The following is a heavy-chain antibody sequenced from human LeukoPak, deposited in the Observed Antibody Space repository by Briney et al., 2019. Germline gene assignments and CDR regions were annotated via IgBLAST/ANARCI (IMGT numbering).Heavy chain of an antibody. D-gene: IGHD1-26*01. CDR2: ISNSGDNT. J-gene: IGHJ4*02. CDR3: VREATGYSFADY. CDR1: GFTFTDHY. V-gene: IGHV3-11*01. Sequence: GGSLRLSCAASGFTFTDHYMSWVRQAPGKGLEWVSYISNSGDNTYYADSVKGRFTVSRDNSKNTLYLQMNSLTAEDTAAYYCVREATGYSFADYWGQGTLVSVSS.